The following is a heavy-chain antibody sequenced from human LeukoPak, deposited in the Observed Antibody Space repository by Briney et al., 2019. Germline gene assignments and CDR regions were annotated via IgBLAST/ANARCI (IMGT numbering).Heavy chain of an antibody. D-gene: IGHD3-3*01. V-gene: IGHV4-59*11. CDR1: GGSISSHY. J-gene: IGHJ4*02. CDR3: ARVQGMGSYDFWSGYSVIGVLDY. Sequence: TSETLSLTCTVSGGSISSHYWSWIRQPPGKGLEWIGYIYYSGSSNYNPSLKIRVTISVDTSKNQFSLKLSSVTAADTAVYYCARVQGMGSYDFWSGYSVIGVLDYWGQGTLVTVSS. CDR2: IYYSGSS.